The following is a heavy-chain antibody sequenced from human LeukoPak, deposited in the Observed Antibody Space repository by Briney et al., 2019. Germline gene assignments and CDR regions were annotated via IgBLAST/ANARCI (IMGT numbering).Heavy chain of an antibody. Sequence: GGSLRLSCAASGFTFSNYWMSWVRQAPGKGLEWVAKIKQDGSEEYYVDSVKGRFTISRDNAKNSLFLQMNSLRVEDTAIYYCARGGSYLGCWGQGTLVTVST. CDR1: GFTFSNYW. CDR3: ARGGSYLGC. D-gene: IGHD1-26*01. J-gene: IGHJ4*02. V-gene: IGHV3-7*03. CDR2: IKQDGSEE.